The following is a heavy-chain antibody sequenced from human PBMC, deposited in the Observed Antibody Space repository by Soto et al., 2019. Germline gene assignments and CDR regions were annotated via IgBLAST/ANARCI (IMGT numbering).Heavy chain of an antibody. D-gene: IGHD6-13*01. CDR1: GFTFSSYG. J-gene: IGHJ6*02. Sequence: VQLVESGGGVVQPGRSLRLSCAASGFTFSSYGMHWVRQAPGKGLEWVAVISYDGSNKYYADSVKGRFTISRDNSKNTLYLQMNSLRAEDTAVYYCAKDIIAAAGYYYGMDVWGQGTTVTVSS. CDR3: AKDIIAAAGYYYGMDV. V-gene: IGHV3-30*18. CDR2: ISYDGSNK.